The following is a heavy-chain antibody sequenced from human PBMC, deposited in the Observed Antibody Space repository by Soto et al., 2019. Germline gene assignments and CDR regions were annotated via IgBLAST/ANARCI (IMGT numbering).Heavy chain of an antibody. CDR1: GFTFSSYA. J-gene: IGHJ4*02. Sequence: GGSLRLSCAASGFTFSSYAMSWVRQAPGKGLEWVSAISGSGGTTYYADSVKGRFTISRDSSKNTLFLQMYSLRAEDTGKSYWAKFFVATGESSGGAWSFDYWGQRTLVTVSS. CDR2: ISGSGGTT. V-gene: IGHV3-23*01. D-gene: IGHD6-25*01. CDR3: AKFFVATGESSGGAWSFDY.